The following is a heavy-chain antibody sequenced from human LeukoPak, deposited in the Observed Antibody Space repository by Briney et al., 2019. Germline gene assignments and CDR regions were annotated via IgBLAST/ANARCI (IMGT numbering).Heavy chain of an antibody. CDR1: GGSISSGGYY. CDR3: ARDPIIAAAGKDYYYGMDV. V-gene: IGHV4-31*03. Sequence: SQTLSLTCTVSGGSISSGGYYWSWIRQHPGKGLEWIGYICYSGSTYYNPSLKSRVTISVDTSKNQFSLKLSSVTAADTAVYYCARDPIIAAAGKDYYYGMDVWGQGTTVTVSS. CDR2: ICYSGST. D-gene: IGHD6-13*01. J-gene: IGHJ6*02.